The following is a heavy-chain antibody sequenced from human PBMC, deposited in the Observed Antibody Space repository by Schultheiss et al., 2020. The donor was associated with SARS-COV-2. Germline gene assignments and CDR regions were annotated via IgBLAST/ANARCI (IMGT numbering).Heavy chain of an antibody. Sequence: SVKVSCKASGGTFSSYAISWVRQAPGQGLEWMGGIIPIFGTANYAQKFQGRVTITADESTSTAYMELSSLRSEDTAVYYCARDLLDYGDYGWYYYYGMDVWGQGTTVTVSS. CDR3: ARDLLDYGDYGWYYYYGMDV. CDR2: IIPIFGTA. CDR1: GGTFSSYA. J-gene: IGHJ6*02. V-gene: IGHV1-69*13. D-gene: IGHD4-17*01.